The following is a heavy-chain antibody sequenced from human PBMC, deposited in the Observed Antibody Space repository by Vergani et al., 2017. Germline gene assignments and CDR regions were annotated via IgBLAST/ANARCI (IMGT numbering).Heavy chain of an antibody. V-gene: IGHV3-30*18. J-gene: IGHJ4*02. CDR3: AKPLVGITMIVVAFDY. CDR1: GFTFSSYG. D-gene: IGHD3-22*01. Sequence: VQLVESGGGLVQPGGSLRLSCAASGFTFSSYGMHWVRQAPGKGLEWVAVISYDGSNKYYADSVKGRFTISRDNSKNTLYLQMNSLRAEDTAVYYCAKPLVGITMIVVAFDYWGQGTLVTVSS. CDR2: ISYDGSNK.